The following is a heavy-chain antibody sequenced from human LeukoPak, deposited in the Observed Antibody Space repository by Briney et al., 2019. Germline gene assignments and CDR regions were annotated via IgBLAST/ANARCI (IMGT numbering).Heavy chain of an antibody. CDR1: GGTFSSYA. D-gene: IGHD3-22*01. J-gene: IGHJ4*02. V-gene: IGHV1-69*05. Sequence: SVKVSCKASGGTFSSYAISWVRQAPGQGLEWMGRIIPIFGTANYAQKFQGKVTITTDESTSTAYMELSSLRSEDTAVYYCARVKDYYDFYDYWGQGTLVTVSS. CDR2: IIPIFGTA. CDR3: ARVKDYYDFYDY.